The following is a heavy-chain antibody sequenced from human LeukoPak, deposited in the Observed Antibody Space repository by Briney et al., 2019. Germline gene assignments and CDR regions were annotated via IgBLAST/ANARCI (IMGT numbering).Heavy chain of an antibody. D-gene: IGHD3-10*01. V-gene: IGHV5-51*01. Sequence: GESLKISGKGSGYSFTSYWIGWVRQMPGKGLEWMGIIYPGDSDTRYSPSFQGQVTISADKSISTAYLQWSSLKASDTAMYYCARAVGDGGFPEYYFDYWGQGTLVTVSS. CDR1: GYSFTSYW. CDR3: ARAVGDGGFPEYYFDY. CDR2: IYPGDSDT. J-gene: IGHJ4*02.